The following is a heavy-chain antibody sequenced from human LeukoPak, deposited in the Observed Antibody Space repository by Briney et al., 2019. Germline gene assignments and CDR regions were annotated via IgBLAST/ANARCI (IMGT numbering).Heavy chain of an antibody. Sequence: GGSLRLSCAASGFTFSSNAMHWVRQAPGKGLEWVALISYDGSNKYYADSVKGRFTVSRDNSKNTLFLQMNSLRAEDTAVYYCARDLYRIVVVPHYFDYWGQGTLVTVSS. CDR1: GFTFSSNA. CDR3: ARDLYRIVVVPHYFDY. V-gene: IGHV3-30*04. D-gene: IGHD3-22*01. CDR2: ISYDGSNK. J-gene: IGHJ4*02.